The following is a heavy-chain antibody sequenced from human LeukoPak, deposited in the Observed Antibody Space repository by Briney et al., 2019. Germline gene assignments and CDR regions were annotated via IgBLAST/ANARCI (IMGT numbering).Heavy chain of an antibody. CDR3: ARVRMGDDFNPFDY. CDR1: GFTFSRFW. V-gene: IGHV3-74*03. J-gene: IGHJ4*02. D-gene: IGHD3-16*01. CDR2: INSDGGET. Sequence: GGSLRLSCAASGFTFSRFWIYWVRHAPGKGLVWFSRINSDGGETMYADSVKGRFTISRDNAKNTLYLQMNSLRAEDTAVYYCARVRMGDDFNPFDYWGQGTLVTVSS.